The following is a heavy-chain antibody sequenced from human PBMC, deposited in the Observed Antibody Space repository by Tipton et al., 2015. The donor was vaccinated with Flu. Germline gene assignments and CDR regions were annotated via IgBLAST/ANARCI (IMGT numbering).Heavy chain of an antibody. CDR2: IHTSAGT. CDR3: ARSTYYYGSGSSDY. CDR1: GDSLGSSYY. Sequence: PGLVKPSETLSLTCSVSGDSLGSSYYWAWIRQPPGRGLEWIGNIHTSAGTYYNPSLKSRVTISVDRSKNQFSLRLASVTAADTAVYYCARSTYYYGSGSSDYWGQGTLVTVSS. V-gene: IGHV4-38-2*01. J-gene: IGHJ4*02. D-gene: IGHD3-10*01.